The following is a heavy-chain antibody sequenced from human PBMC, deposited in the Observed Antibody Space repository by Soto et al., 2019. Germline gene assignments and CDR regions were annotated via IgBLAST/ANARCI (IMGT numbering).Heavy chain of an antibody. J-gene: IGHJ4*02. D-gene: IGHD2-21*02. CDR2: LSGSGGST. CDR3: AKDSGRAYCGGDCYMVY. Sequence: GGSLRLSCAASGFTFSSYAMSWVRQAPGKGLEWVSALSGSGGSTYYADSVKGRFTISRDNSKNTLYLQMNSLRAEDTAVYYCAKDSGRAYCGGDCYMVYWGQGTLVTVSS. CDR1: GFTFSSYA. V-gene: IGHV3-23*01.